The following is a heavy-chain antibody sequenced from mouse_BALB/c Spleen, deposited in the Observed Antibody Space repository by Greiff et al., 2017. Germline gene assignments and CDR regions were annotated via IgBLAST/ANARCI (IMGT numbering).Heavy chain of an antibody. CDR2: IYPGDGDT. J-gene: IGHJ2*01. CDR3: ARDGYFYY. CDR1: GYAFSSYW. V-gene: IGHV1-80*01. D-gene: IGHD2-3*01. Sequence: QVHVKQSGAELVRPGSSVKISCKASGYAFSSYWMNWVKQRPGQGLEWIGQIYPGDGDTNYNGKFKGKATLTADKSSSTAYMQLSSLTSEDSAVYFCARDGYFYYWGQGTTLTVSS.